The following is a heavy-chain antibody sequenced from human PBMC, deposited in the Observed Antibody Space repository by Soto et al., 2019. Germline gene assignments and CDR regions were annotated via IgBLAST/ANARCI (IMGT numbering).Heavy chain of an antibody. CDR3: ARAPRQRGGDAFDI. CDR2: LYYSGST. D-gene: IGHD3-16*01. J-gene: IGHJ3*02. V-gene: IGHV4-30-4*01. Sequence: QVQLQESGPGLVKPSQTLSLTCTVSGGSISSGDYYWSWIRQPPGKGLEWIGYLYYSGSTYYNPSLKGRVTIAVDTSKTQSSLTLSSLTAEVTAVYYCARAPRQRGGDAFDIWGQGTMVTVSS. CDR1: GGSISSGDYY.